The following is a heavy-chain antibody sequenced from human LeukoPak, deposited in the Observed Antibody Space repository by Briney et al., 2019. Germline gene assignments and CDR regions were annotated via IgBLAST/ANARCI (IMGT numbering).Heavy chain of an antibody. V-gene: IGHV3-7*04. CDR2: IKPDGSEK. CDR3: ARGRVTKPD. Sequence: GGSLRLSCAASGFTFSSYWMTWVHQAPGKGLEWVANIKPDGSEKYYVDSVTGRFTISRDNAKNSLYLQLNSLRAEDTAVYYCARGRVTKPDWGQGTLVTVSS. J-gene: IGHJ4*02. CDR1: GFTFSSYW.